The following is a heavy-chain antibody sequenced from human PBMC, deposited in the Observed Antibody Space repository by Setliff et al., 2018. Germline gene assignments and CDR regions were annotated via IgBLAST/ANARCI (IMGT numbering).Heavy chain of an antibody. V-gene: IGHV1-8*02. Sequence: ASVKVSCKASGYTFTSYDINWVRQATGQGLEWMGWMNPNSGNTGYAQKFQGRVTMTRNTSISTAYMELSSLRSEDTAVYYCARGVPFWSGYYTGYYYYYGTDVWGQGTTVTVSS. D-gene: IGHD3-3*01. J-gene: IGHJ6*02. CDR1: GYTFTSYD. CDR3: ARGVPFWSGYYTGYYYYYGTDV. CDR2: MNPNSGNT.